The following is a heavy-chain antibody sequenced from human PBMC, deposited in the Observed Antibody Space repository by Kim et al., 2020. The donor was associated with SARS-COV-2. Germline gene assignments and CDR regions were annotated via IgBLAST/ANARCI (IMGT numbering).Heavy chain of an antibody. V-gene: IGHV3-30*18. Sequence: GGSLRLSCAASGFTFSSYGMHWVRQAPGKGLEWVAVISYDGSNKYYADSVKGRFTISRDNSKNTLYLQMNSLRAEDTAVYYCAKGYDSGWPADAFDIWGQGTMVTVSS. J-gene: IGHJ3*02. CDR2: ISYDGSNK. CDR1: GFTFSSYG. CDR3: AKGYDSGWPADAFDI. D-gene: IGHD6-19*01.